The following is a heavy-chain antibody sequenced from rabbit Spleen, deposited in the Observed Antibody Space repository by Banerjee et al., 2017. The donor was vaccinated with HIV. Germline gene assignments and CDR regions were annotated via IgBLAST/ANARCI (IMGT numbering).Heavy chain of an antibody. J-gene: IGHJ3*01. D-gene: IGHD8-1*01. CDR1: GFSFSSSYW. CDR2: IYAGGSGST. V-gene: IGHV1S40*01. Sequence: QSLEESGGDLVKPGTSLTLTCTASGFSFSSSYWICWVRQAPGKGLEWIACIYAGGSGSTYYASWVNGRFTISKTSSTTVTLQMTSLTAADTATYFCARADGISGYVGGGYVTRLELWGPGTLVTVS. CDR3: ARADGISGYVGGGYVTRLEL.